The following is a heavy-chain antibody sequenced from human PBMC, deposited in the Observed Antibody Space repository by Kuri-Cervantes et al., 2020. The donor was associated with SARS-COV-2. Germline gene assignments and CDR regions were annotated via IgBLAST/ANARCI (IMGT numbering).Heavy chain of an antibody. J-gene: IGHJ6*03. D-gene: IGHD1-1*01. CDR2: IIPIFGTA. V-gene: IGHV1-69*05. CDR3: ARSWGNWRYMDV. CDR1: GGTFSSYA. Sequence: SVKVSCKASGGTFSSYAISWVRQAPGQGLEWMGGIIPIFGTANYAQKFQGRVTITTDESTSTAYMELSSLRSEDTAVYYCARSWGNWRYMDVWGKGTTVTVS.